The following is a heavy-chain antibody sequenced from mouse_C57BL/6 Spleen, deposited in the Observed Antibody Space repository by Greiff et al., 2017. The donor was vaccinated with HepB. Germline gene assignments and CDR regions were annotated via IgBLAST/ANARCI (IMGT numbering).Heavy chain of an antibody. CDR3: ARNGGRPYAMDY. CDR1: GYTFTSYW. CDR2: IHPNSGST. V-gene: IGHV1-64*01. D-gene: IGHD3-3*01. Sequence: QVQLQQPGAELVKPGASVKLSCKASGYTFTSYWMHWVKQRPGQGLEWIGMIHPNSGSTNYNEKFKSKATLTVDKSSSTAYMQLSSLTSEDAAVYYCARNGGRPYAMDYWGQGTSVTVSS. J-gene: IGHJ4*01.